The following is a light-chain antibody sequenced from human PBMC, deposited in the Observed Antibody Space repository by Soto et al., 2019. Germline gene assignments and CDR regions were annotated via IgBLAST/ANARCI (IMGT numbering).Light chain of an antibody. V-gene: IGLV2-14*03. Sequence: QSALTQPASVSGSPGQSITISCTGTSSDVGGYNYVSWYQQHPGKAPKLMIYDVSDGPSGISNRFSGSKSGNAASLTISGLQAEDEADYYRRSYKYSKSVVFGTGTQLTVL. CDR1: SSDVGGYNY. CDR3: RSYKYSKSVV. CDR2: DVS. J-gene: IGLJ1*01.